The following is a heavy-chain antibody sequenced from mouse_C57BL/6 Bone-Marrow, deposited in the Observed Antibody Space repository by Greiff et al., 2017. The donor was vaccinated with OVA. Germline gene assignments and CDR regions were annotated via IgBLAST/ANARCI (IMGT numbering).Heavy chain of an antibody. D-gene: IGHD1-1*01. CDR2: IYPRSGNT. CDR3: ARSMYYYGSSYCAMDY. Sequence: VQLQESGAELARPGASVKLSCKASGYTFTSYGISWVKQRTGQGLEWIGEIYPRSGNTYYNEKFKGKATLTADKSSSTAYMELRSLTSEDSAVYFCARSMYYYGSSYCAMDYWGQGTSVTVSS. J-gene: IGHJ4*01. V-gene: IGHV1-81*01. CDR1: GYTFTSYG.